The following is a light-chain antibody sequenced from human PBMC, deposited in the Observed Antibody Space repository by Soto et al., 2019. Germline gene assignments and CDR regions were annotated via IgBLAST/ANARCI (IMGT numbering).Light chain of an antibody. CDR1: NSNIGSNT. Sequence: QSVLTQPPSASGTPGQRVPISCSGSNSNIGSNTVNWYQQLPGTAPKLLNYSNNQRPSGVPDRFSGSKSGTSASLAISGLQSEDEADYYCAPWDDSLNGPVFGGGTKLTVL. V-gene: IGLV1-44*01. CDR2: SNN. CDR3: APWDDSLNGPV. J-gene: IGLJ2*01.